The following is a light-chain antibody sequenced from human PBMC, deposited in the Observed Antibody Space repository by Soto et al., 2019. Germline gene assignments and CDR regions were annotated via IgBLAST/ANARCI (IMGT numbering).Light chain of an antibody. CDR3: QQRSSWPT. V-gene: IGKV3-11*01. J-gene: IGKJ4*01. CDR1: QSLSSY. CDR2: DAS. Sequence: EIGLTQSPATLSLSPGARAPLSCRASQSLSSYLAWYQQKPGQAPRLLIYDASNRATGIPARFSGSGSGTDFTLTISSLEPEDFAVYYCQQRSSWPTFGGGTKVDI.